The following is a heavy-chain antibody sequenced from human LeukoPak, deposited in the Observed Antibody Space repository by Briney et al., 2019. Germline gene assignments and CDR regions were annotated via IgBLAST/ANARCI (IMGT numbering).Heavy chain of an antibody. CDR1: KFTFSLYE. D-gene: IGHD3-16*01. CDR3: ARQIRLEYKFDL. Sequence: GRSLRLSCAASKFTFSLYEMNWVRQAPGKGLEWVAVISHDGTNKYYADSVKGRFTISRDNSKNTVSLQMDSLKADDTAVYYCARQIRLEYKFDLWGQGTLVTVSS. CDR2: ISHDGTNK. V-gene: IGHV3-30-3*01. J-gene: IGHJ4*02.